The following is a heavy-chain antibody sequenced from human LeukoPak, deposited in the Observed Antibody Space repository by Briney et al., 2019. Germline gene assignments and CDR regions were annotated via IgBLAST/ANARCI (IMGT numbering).Heavy chain of an antibody. CDR2: IIPIFGTA. D-gene: IGHD3-22*01. V-gene: IGHV1-69*13. Sequence: GASVKVSCKXSGGTFSSYAISWVRQSPGQGLEWMGGIIPIFGTANYAQKFQGRVTITADESTSTAYMELSSLRSEDAAVYYCARHQGITMIVYAFDIWGQGTMVTVSS. J-gene: IGHJ3*02. CDR3: ARHQGITMIVYAFDI. CDR1: GGTFSSYA.